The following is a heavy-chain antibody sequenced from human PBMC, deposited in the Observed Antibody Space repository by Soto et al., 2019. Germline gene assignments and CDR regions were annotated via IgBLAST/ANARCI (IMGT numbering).Heavy chain of an antibody. J-gene: IGHJ6*02. CDR1: GFTVSDYY. V-gene: IGHV3-11*06. CDR3: ARDRRDYYGSGSYERSYYYYYGMDV. CDR2: ISISSSYT. Sequence: PGGSLRLFCAASGFTVSDYYMSWIRQAPGKGLEWVSYISISSSYTNYADSVNGRFTISRDNAKNSLYLQMNSLRAEDTAVYYCARDRRDYYGSGSYERSYYYYYGMDVWGQGTTVTVSS. D-gene: IGHD3-10*01.